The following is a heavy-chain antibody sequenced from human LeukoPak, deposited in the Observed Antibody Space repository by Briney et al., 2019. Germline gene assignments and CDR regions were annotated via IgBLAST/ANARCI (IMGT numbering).Heavy chain of an antibody. CDR3: ANGRLVMHGY. J-gene: IGHJ4*02. CDR2: IRYDGSNK. V-gene: IGHV3-30*02. CDR1: GFAFSSYG. Sequence: PGGSLRLSCAASGFAFSSYGMHWVRQAPGKGLEWVAFIRYDGSNKYYADSVKGRFTISRDNSKNTLYLQMNSLRAEDTAVYYCANGRLVMHGYWGQGTLVTVSS. D-gene: IGHD2-21*01.